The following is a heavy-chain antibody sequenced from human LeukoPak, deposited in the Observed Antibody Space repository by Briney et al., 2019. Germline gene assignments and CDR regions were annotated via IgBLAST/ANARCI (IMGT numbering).Heavy chain of an antibody. J-gene: IGHJ4*02. V-gene: IGHV3-43*01. CDR2: ISWDGGST. Sequence: GGSLRLSCAASGFTFDDYTMHWVRQAPGKGLEWVSLISWDGGSTYYADSVKGRFTISRDNSKNSLYLQMNSLRTEDTALYYCAKDIYYGSGSGGADYWGQGTLVTVSS. CDR3: AKDIYYGSGSGGADY. D-gene: IGHD3-10*01. CDR1: GFTFDDYT.